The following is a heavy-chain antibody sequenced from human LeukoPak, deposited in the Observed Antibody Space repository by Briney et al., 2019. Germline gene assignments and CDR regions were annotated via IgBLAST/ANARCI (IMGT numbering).Heavy chain of an antibody. CDR3: TTSPLRITMVRGVNRAFDI. CDR1: GFTFSNAW. J-gene: IGHJ3*02. V-gene: IGHV3-15*01. CDR2: IKSKTDGGTT. D-gene: IGHD3-10*01. Sequence: GGSLRLSCAASGFTFSNAWMSWVRQAPGKGLEWVGRIKSKTDGGTTDYAAPVKGRFTISRDDSKNTLYLQMNSLKTEDTAVYYCTTSPLRITMVRGVNRAFDIWGQGTMVTVSS.